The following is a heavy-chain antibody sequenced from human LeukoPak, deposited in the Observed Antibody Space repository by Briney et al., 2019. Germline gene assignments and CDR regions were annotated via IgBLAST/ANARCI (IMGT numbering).Heavy chain of an antibody. CDR3: ARVFGGRFDY. J-gene: IGHJ4*02. CDR1: GFTFSSYS. CDR2: LSSSIGTI. V-gene: IGHV3-48*01. D-gene: IGHD3-10*01. Sequence: GGSLRLSCAASGFTFSSYSMNWVRQAPGKGLEWVSFLSSSIGTIYYADSVKGRFTISRDNVKSSLYLQMNSLRAEDTAVYYCARVFGGRFDYWGQGTLVTVSS.